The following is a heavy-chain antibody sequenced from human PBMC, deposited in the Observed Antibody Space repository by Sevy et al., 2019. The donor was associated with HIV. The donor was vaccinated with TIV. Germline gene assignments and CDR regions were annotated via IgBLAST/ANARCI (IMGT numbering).Heavy chain of an antibody. CDR2: MNPNSGNT. J-gene: IGHJ6*02. CDR1: GYTFTSYD. V-gene: IGHV1-8*01. D-gene: IGHD2-2*02. CDR3: ARAAVVGPAAILDYYYYGMDV. Sequence: ASLKVSCKASGYTFTSYDINWVRQATGQGLEWMGWMNPNSGNTGYAQKFQGRVTMTRNTSISTAYMELSSLRSEDTALYYCARAAVVGPAAILDYYYYGMDVWGQGTTVTVSS.